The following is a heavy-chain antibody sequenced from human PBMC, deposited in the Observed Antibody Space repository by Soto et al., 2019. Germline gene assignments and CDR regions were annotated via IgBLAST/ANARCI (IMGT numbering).Heavy chain of an antibody. D-gene: IGHD6-6*01. V-gene: IGHV5-51*01. Sequence: GESLKISCKGSGYSFTSYWIGWVRQMPGKGLEWMGIIYPGDSDTRYSPSFQGQVTISADKSISTAYLQWSSLKASDTAMYYCARRTYIAAPGYYYYGMDVWGQGTTVTV. CDR3: ARRTYIAAPGYYYYGMDV. CDR2: IYPGDSDT. J-gene: IGHJ6*02. CDR1: GYSFTSYW.